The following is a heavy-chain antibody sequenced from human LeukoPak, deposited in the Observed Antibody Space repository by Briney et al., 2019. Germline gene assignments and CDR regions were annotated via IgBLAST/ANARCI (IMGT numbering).Heavy chain of an antibody. J-gene: IGHJ3*02. Sequence: PGGSLRLSCAASGFSFSTYSMNWVRQAPGKGLEWVGSIRSKDYGGTTQYAASVKGRFTISRDDSKSIAHLQMNSLKTEDTAVYYCTRDYDFWTGYRGGAFDIWGQGTMVTVSS. D-gene: IGHD3-3*01. CDR3: TRDYDFWTGYRGGAFDI. CDR2: IRSKDYGGTT. V-gene: IGHV3-49*04. CDR1: GFSFSTYS.